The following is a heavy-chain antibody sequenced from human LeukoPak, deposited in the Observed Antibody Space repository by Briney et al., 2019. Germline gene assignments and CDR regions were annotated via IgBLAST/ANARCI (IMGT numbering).Heavy chain of an antibody. CDR1: GFTFSSYS. D-gene: IGHD3-10*01. CDR2: ISSSSSYI. Sequence: GGSLRLSCAASGFTFSSYSMNWVRQAPGKGLEWVSSISSSSSYIYYADSVKGRFTISRDNAKNSLYLQMNSLRAEDTAVYYCAGTYYYGSGSYYYFDDWGQGTLVTVSS. V-gene: IGHV3-21*01. J-gene: IGHJ4*02. CDR3: AGTYYYGSGSYYYFDD.